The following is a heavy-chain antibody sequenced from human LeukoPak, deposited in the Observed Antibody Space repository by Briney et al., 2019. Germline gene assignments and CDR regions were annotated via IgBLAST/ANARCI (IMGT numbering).Heavy chain of an antibody. Sequence: EASVTVSCTASGGTFSIYAISWVRQAPGQGLEWMGGIIPIFGTANYAQKFQGRVTITADESTSTAYMELSSLRSEDTAVYYCAKGGDYFDYWGQGTLVTVSS. V-gene: IGHV1-69*13. D-gene: IGHD3-16*01. CDR1: GGTFSIYA. CDR2: IIPIFGTA. CDR3: AKGGDYFDY. J-gene: IGHJ4*02.